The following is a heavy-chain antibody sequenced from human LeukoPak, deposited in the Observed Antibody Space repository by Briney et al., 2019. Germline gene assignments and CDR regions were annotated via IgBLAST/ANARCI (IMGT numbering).Heavy chain of an antibody. CDR2: IYYSGST. CDR1: GGSISSGDYY. V-gene: IGHV4-30-4*01. Sequence: SETLSLTCTVSGGSISSGDYYWSWIRQPPGKGLEWIGYIYYSGSTYYNPSLKSRVTISVDTSKNQFSLKLSSVTAADTAVYYCARAITMESAFDIRGQGTMVTVSS. CDR3: ARAITMESAFDI. J-gene: IGHJ3*02. D-gene: IGHD3-10*01.